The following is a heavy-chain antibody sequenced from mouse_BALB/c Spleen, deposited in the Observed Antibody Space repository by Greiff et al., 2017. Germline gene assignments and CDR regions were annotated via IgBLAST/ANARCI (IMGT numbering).Heavy chain of an antibody. J-gene: IGHJ4*01. CDR3: ARHLYYGYDGAMDY. CDR2: ISSGGGST. V-gene: IGHV5-12-1*01. Sequence: EVKLMESGGGLVKPGGSLKLSCAASGFAFSSYDMSWVRQTPEKRLEWVAYISSGGGSTYYPDTVKGRFTISRDNAKNTLYLQMSSLKSEDTAMYYCARHLYYGYDGAMDYWGQGTSVTVSS. CDR1: GFAFSSYD. D-gene: IGHD2-2*01.